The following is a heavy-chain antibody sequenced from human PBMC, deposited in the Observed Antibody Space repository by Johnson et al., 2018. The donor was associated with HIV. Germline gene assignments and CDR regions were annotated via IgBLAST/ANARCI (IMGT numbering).Heavy chain of an antibody. CDR2: ISGSGGST. V-gene: IGHV3-23*04. CDR3: VRVELGAFDI. J-gene: IGHJ3*02. D-gene: IGHD1-7*01. CDR1: GFTFSSYW. Sequence: VQLVESGGGVVQPGGSLRLSCAASGFTFSSYWMSWVRQAPGKGLEWVSAISGSGGSTFYADTMKGRFTISRDNSKSTLYLQMNSLKTEDTAVYYCVRVELGAFDIWGQGTMVTVSS.